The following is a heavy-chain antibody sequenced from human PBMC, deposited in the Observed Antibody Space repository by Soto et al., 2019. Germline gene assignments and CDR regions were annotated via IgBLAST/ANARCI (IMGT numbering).Heavy chain of an antibody. CDR3: AARVGSSPLYYYGMDV. V-gene: IGHV5-51*01. CDR1: GYRFTIDW. J-gene: IGHJ6*02. D-gene: IGHD3-10*01. Sequence: PGESLKISCKGSGYRFTIDWIGLVLRMPGKGLEWMWIIDPGDSDTRYSPSFQGQVTISVDKSISTAYLQWSSLKASDTAMYYCAARVGSSPLYYYGMDVWGQGTTVTVSS. CDR2: IDPGDSDT.